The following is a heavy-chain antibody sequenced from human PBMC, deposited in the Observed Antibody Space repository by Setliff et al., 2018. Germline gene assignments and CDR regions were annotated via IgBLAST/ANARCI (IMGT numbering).Heavy chain of an antibody. D-gene: IGHD2-21*02. CDR3: AKSGGDHCCPLYHHYYMDV. V-gene: IGHV3-48*01. Sequence: GGSLRLSCAASGFTFSIYSMNWVRQAPGKGLEWISYTSSGSNSIYYADSVMGRFTISRDNARNSLYLQMNGLRPEDTAVYYCAKSGGDHCCPLYHHYYMDVWGTGTTVTVSS. CDR1: GFTFSIYS. J-gene: IGHJ6*03. CDR2: TSSGSNSI.